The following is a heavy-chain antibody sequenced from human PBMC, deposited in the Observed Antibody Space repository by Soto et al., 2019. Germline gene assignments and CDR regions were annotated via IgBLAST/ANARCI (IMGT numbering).Heavy chain of an antibody. Sequence: PGGSLRLSCAASGFTFSSYSMNWVRQAPGKGLEWVSSISSSSSYIYYADSVKGRFTISRDNAKDSLYLQMNSLRAEDTAVYYCARVWGYCSGGSCYSNYYYYMDGWGKGTTVTVSS. CDR1: GFTFSSYS. D-gene: IGHD2-15*01. CDR2: ISSSSSYI. CDR3: ARVWGYCSGGSCYSNYYYYMDG. V-gene: IGHV3-21*01. J-gene: IGHJ6*03.